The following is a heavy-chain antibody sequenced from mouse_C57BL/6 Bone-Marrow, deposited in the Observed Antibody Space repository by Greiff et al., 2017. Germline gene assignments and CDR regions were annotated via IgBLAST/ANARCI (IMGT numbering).Heavy chain of an antibody. CDR2: IYPGDGDT. J-gene: IGHJ3*01. D-gene: IGHD2-3*01. CDR1: GYAFSSSW. V-gene: IGHV1-82*01. CDR3: ARGDDGYYVALAY. Sequence: QVQLQQSGPELVKPGASVKISCKASGYAFSSSWMNWVKQRPGQGLEWIGRIYPGDGDTNYNGTFKGKATLTADKSSSTAYMQLSSLTSEDSAVYCGARGDDGYYVALAYWGQGTLVTVSA.